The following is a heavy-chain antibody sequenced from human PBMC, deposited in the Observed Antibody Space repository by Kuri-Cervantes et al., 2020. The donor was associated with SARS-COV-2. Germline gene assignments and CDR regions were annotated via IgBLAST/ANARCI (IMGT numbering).Heavy chain of an antibody. CDR3: ARTARHFDL. CDR1: GGSISSYY. V-gene: IGHV4-59*12. J-gene: IGHJ2*01. Sequence: SETLSLTCTVSGGSISSYYWSWIRQPPGKGLEWIGYIYYSGSTNYNPSLKSRFTISVDTSKNQFSLKLSSVTAAGTAVYYCARTARHFDLWGRGTLVTVSS. D-gene: IGHD5-18*01. CDR2: IYYSGST.